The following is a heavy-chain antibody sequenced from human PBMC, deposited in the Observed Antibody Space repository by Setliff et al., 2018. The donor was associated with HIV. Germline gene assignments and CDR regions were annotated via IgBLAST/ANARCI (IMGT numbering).Heavy chain of an antibody. V-gene: IGHV1-8*01. D-gene: IGHD3-10*01. Sequence: GASVKVSCKASGHTFTNVDIHWLRRATGQGLEWMGWMNPNTGVSGYALKFQARGTMTRDTSISTAYRGLSSLTSEETAVYYCARGKGVGGVVITGGLDVWGKGTTVTVSS. J-gene: IGHJ6*04. CDR3: ARGKGVGGVVITGGLDV. CDR2: MNPNTGVS. CDR1: GHTFTNVD.